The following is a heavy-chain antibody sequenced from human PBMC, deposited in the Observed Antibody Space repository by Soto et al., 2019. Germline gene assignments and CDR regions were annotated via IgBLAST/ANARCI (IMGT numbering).Heavy chain of an antibody. V-gene: IGHV3-30*18. Sequence: PGGSLRLSCAASGFTFSSYGMHWVRQAPGKGLEWVAVISNDGSNKYYADSVKGRFTFSRDNSKNTLYLQMNSLRAEDTAVYYCAKEWVYDSSGWSFDYWGQGTLVTVSS. J-gene: IGHJ4*02. CDR1: GFTFSSYG. CDR2: ISNDGSNK. D-gene: IGHD3-22*01. CDR3: AKEWVYDSSGWSFDY.